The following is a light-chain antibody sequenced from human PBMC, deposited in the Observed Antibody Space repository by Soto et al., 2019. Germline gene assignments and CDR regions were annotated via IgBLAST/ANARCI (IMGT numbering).Light chain of an antibody. J-gene: IGKJ1*01. CDR2: GAS. Sequence: ELVMTQSPATLSVSPGERATLSCRASQSVSSNLAWYQQKPGQAPRLLIYGASTRATGIPARFSGSGSGTEFTLTISSLQSEDFAVYYCQQYNNWPLWTFGKGTKV. CDR1: QSVSSN. V-gene: IGKV3-15*01. CDR3: QQYNNWPLWT.